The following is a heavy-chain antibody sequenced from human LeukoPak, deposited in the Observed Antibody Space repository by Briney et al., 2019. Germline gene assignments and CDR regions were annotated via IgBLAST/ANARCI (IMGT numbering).Heavy chain of an antibody. CDR3: AKDPTDFDSSGQTYFDY. Sequence: GGSLRLSCAASGFTFSSYGMSWVRQAPGKGLERVSAISGSGGSTYYADSVRGRFTISRDNSKNTLYLQMNSLRAEDTAVYYCAKDPTDFDSSGQTYFDYWGQGSLVTVSS. CDR1: GFTFSSYG. CDR2: ISGSGGST. J-gene: IGHJ4*02. V-gene: IGHV3-23*01. D-gene: IGHD3-22*01.